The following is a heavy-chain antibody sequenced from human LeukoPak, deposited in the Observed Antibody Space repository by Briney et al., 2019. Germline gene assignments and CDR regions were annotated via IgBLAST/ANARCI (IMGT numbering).Heavy chain of an antibody. CDR2: NNHSGST. CDR3: ARGWLSPQQLVLHYFDY. CDR1: GGSFSGYY. J-gene: IGHJ4*02. D-gene: IGHD6-13*01. Sequence: PSETLSLTCAVYGGSFSGYYWSWIRQPPGKGLEWIGENNHSGSTNYNPSLKSRVTISVDTSKNQFSLKLSSVTAADTAVYYCARGWLSPQQLVLHYFDYWGQGTLVTVSS. V-gene: IGHV4-34*01.